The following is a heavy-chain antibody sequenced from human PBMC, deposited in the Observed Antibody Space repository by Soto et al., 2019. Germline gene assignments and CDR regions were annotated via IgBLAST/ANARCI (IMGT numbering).Heavy chain of an antibody. CDR3: ASDLTKWLNDAYDL. CDR1: GYTFIHYD. D-gene: IGHD2-8*01. V-gene: IGHV1-18*01. J-gene: IGHJ3*01. CDR2: IRPSTGKT. Sequence: QVQLVQSGADVKKPGASVKLSCKASGYTFIHYDIGWVRQAPGQGPEWLGRIRPSTGKTDYPQKFQDRVSMTKDSSTTTSYLELSILIHYDTAVYYCASDLTKWLNDAYDLCGQGKMVTVSS.